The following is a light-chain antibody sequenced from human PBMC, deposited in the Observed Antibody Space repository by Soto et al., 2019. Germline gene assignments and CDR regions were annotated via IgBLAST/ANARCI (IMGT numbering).Light chain of an antibody. J-gene: IGKJ4*01. CDR1: QGINSY. CDR2: TAS. CDR3: QQLNSYPHT. V-gene: IGKV1-9*01. Sequence: DIQLTQSPSFLSASVGDRVTITCRASQGINSYLAWYQQKPGKAPQLLIYTASTLQSGVPSRFSGSRSGTEVTLTISSLQPEDFATYYCQQLNSYPHTFGGGTNVEFK.